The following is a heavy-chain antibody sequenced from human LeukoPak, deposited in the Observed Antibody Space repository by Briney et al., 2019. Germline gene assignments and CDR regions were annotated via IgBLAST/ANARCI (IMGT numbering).Heavy chain of an antibody. CDR2: IIPIFGTA. CDR1: GYTFTSYG. J-gene: IGHJ2*01. CDR3: ASPLGGYFDL. D-gene: IGHD3-10*01. Sequence: SVKVSCKASGYTFTSYGISWVRQAPGQGLEWMGGIIPIFGTANYAQKFQGRVTITADESTSTAYMELSSLRSEDTAVYYCASPLGGYFDLWGRGTLVTVSS. V-gene: IGHV1-69*13.